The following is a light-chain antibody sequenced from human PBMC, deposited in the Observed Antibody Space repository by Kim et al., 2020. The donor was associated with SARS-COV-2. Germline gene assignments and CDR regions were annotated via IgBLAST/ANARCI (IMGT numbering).Light chain of an antibody. V-gene: IGKV3D-20*01. Sequence: PGDRATLSCGASQTIGSTYVAWYQQRPGLAPRLLIYDASSRATGIPDRFSGSGSGTDFALTISRLEPEDFAVYYCQQYGSSPLTFGGGTKVDIK. J-gene: IGKJ4*01. CDR3: QQYGSSPLT. CDR2: DAS. CDR1: QTIGSTY.